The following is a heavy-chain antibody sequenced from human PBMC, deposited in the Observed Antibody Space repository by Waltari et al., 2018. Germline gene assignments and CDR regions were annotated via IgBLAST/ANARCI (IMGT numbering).Heavy chain of an antibody. D-gene: IGHD3-3*01. J-gene: IGHJ1*01. Sequence: EVHLTQSGAEVKKPGATVKISCKASGSSFTAQFLHWVRQAPGKGPEWIGRVDPEDGETTLAEKFEGRVTITADTSTDTAYMDLSRLRSEDTALYYCMTLPIFGLVIKNYWGQGTLVTVSS. CDR1: GSSFTAQF. CDR3: MTLPIFGLVIKNY. V-gene: IGHV1-69-2*01. CDR2: VDPEDGET.